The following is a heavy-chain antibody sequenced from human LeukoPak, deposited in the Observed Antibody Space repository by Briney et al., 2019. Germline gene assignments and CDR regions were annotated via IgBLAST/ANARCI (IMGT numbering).Heavy chain of an antibody. V-gene: IGHV4-34*01. D-gene: IGHD3-22*01. CDR3: ARGSVVVTPFDY. CDR1: GGSFSGYY. J-gene: IGHJ4*02. CDR2: INHSGST. Sequence: SETLSLTCAVYGGSFSGYYWSWIRQPPGKGLEWIGEINHSGSTNYNPSLKSRVTISVDRSKNQFSLKLSSVTAADTAVYYCARGSVVVTPFDYWGQGTLVTVSS.